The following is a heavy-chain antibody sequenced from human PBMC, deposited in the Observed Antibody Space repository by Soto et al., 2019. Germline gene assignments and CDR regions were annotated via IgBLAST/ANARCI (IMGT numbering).Heavy chain of an antibody. CDR1: GGSISSYY. CDR3: ARHYSESFDY. Sequence: QVQLQESGPGLVKPSETLSLTCTVSGGSISSYYWSWIRQPPGKGLEWIGYIYYSGSTNYNPSLKCRVTISVDTSKNQFSLKVRSVTAADTAVYYCARHYSESFDYWGQGTLVTVSS. V-gene: IGHV4-59*08. D-gene: IGHD3-10*01. J-gene: IGHJ4*02. CDR2: IYYSGST.